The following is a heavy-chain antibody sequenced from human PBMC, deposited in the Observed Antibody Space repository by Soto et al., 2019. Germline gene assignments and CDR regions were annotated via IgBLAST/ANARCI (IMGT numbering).Heavy chain of an antibody. V-gene: IGHV3-23*01. CDR2: ISGSGGST. CDR1: GFTFSSYA. Sequence: PGGSLRLSCAASGFTFSSYAMSWVRQAPGKGLEWVSAISGSGGSTYYADSVKGRFTISRDNSKNTLYLQMNSLRAEDTAVYYCAKVTDSSGYYSYFDYWGQGTLVTVSS. J-gene: IGHJ4*02. D-gene: IGHD3-22*01. CDR3: AKVTDSSGYYSYFDY.